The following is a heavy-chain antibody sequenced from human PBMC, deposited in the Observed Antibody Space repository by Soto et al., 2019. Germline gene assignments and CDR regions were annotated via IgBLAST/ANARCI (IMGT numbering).Heavy chain of an antibody. J-gene: IGHJ1*01. D-gene: IGHD6-13*01. CDR3: TRGYSSKFYS. CDR2: INHSGST. Sequence: NPSETLSLTCAVYGGCFSGYYVNWIRQPPGKGLEWIGEINHSGSTNYNPSLKSRVTISVDTSKNQFSLKLSSVTAADTAVYYCTRGYSSKFYSWAQRALVPVSS. V-gene: IGHV4-34*01. CDR1: GGCFSGYY.